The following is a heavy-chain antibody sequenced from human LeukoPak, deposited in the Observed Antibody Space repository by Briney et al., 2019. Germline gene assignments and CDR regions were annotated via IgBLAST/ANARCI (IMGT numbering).Heavy chain of an antibody. V-gene: IGHV3-23*01. CDR3: AKDFLQLWLVGGFDY. Sequence: PGGSLRLSCAASGFTFSSYAMSWVRQAPGKGLEWVSAISGSGGSTYYADSVKGRFTVSRDNSKNTLYLQMNSLRAEDTAVYYCAKDFLQLWLVGGFDYWGQGTLVTVSS. CDR2: ISGSGGST. CDR1: GFTFSSYA. D-gene: IGHD5-18*01. J-gene: IGHJ4*02.